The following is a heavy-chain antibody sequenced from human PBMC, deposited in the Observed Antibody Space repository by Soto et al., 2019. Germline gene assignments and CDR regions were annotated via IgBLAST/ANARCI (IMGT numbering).Heavy chain of an antibody. J-gene: IGHJ4*02. CDR1: GYSFTSYW. D-gene: IGHD5-12*01. Sequence: PGESLKISCQGFGYSFTSYWVTWVRQMPGRGLEWVARIDPSDSSTNYSPSFRGHVTISADRSISTAYLQWSSLQASDTAIYYCARGVKMATPHRYYFDYWGQGALVTV. CDR3: ARGVKMATPHRYYFDY. V-gene: IGHV5-10-1*01. CDR2: IDPSDSST.